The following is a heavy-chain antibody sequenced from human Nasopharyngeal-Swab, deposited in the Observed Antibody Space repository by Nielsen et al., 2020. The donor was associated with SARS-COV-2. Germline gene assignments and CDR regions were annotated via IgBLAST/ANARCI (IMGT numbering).Heavy chain of an antibody. V-gene: IGHV4-59*01. D-gene: IGHD5-24*01. CDR2: IYYSGST. Sequence: SETLSLICTVSGGSISSYYWSWIRQPPGKGLEWIGYIYYSGSTNYNPSLKSRVTISVDTSKNQFSLKLSSVTAADTAVYYCARAGGWLQWIDYWGQGTLVTVSS. CDR1: GGSISSYY. CDR3: ARAGGWLQWIDY. J-gene: IGHJ4*02.